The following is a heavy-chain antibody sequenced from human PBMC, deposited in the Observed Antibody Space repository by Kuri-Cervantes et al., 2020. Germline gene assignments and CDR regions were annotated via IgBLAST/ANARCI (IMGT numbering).Heavy chain of an antibody. V-gene: IGHV3-30-3*01. CDR2: ISYDGSNK. Sequence: LSLTCAASGFTFSSYAVHWVRQAPGKGLEWVAVISYDGSNKYYADSVKGRFTISRDNSKSTLYLQMNSLRAEDTAVYYCARAKGYYVGIGYFDYWGQGTLVTVSS. D-gene: IGHD1-26*01. CDR3: ARAKGYYVGIGYFDY. J-gene: IGHJ4*02. CDR1: GFTFSSYA.